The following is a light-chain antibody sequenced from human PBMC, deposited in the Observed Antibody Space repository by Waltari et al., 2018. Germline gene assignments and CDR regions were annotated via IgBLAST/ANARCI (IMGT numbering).Light chain of an antibody. Sequence: DIVMTQSPDSLAVSLGERATINCKSSQTLLYSSNNKNYLAWYQQKPGQPPKLRIYWASARESGVPDRFRGSGSGTDFTLTISSLQAEDVAVYYCQQYYSTPPTFGQGTRLEIK. V-gene: IGKV4-1*01. J-gene: IGKJ5*01. CDR1: QTLLYSSNNKNY. CDR2: WAS. CDR3: QQYYSTPPT.